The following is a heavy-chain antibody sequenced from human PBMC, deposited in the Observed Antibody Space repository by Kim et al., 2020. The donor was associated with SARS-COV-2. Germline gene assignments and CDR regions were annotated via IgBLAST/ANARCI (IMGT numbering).Heavy chain of an antibody. Sequence: SVKVSCKASGGTFSSYAISWVRQAPGQGLEWMGRIIPILGIANYAQKFQGRVTITADKSTSTAYMELSSLRSEDTAVYYCARDRFYDSSGYRLFYWGQGTLVTVSS. CDR2: IIPILGIA. J-gene: IGHJ4*02. V-gene: IGHV1-69*04. CDR3: ARDRFYDSSGYRLFY. CDR1: GGTFSSYA. D-gene: IGHD3-22*01.